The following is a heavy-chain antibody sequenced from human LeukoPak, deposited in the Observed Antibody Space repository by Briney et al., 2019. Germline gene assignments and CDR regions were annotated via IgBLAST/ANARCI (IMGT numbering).Heavy chain of an antibody. V-gene: IGHV3-30*02. CDR2: IQNDEIDK. D-gene: IGHD4-23*01. Sequence: GGSLRLSCAASGFTFTTYGMHWVRQTPGKGLEWVAFIQNDEIDKFYADSVKSRFTVSRDNSKNTLYLQMNSLRPEDTAVYYCAKERKLLPFDCWGQGTLVTVSS. CDR3: AKERKLLPFDC. J-gene: IGHJ4*02. CDR1: GFTFTTYG.